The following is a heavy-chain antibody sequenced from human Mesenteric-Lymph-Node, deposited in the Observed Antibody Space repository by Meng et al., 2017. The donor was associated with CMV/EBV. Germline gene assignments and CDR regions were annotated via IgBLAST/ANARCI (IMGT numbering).Heavy chain of an antibody. CDR2: SKSEGRRK. V-gene: IGHV3-74*01. CDR1: W. CDR3: ARGGSTYYDFWSGYNESGGY. D-gene: IGHD3-3*01. Sequence: WRNGDRQATGRGMGWVRRSKSEGRRKKEEENVKGKITINREKAKNTLYLQMNSLRTEDTAVYYCARGGSTYYDFWSGYNESGGYWGHGALVTVSS. J-gene: IGHJ4*01.